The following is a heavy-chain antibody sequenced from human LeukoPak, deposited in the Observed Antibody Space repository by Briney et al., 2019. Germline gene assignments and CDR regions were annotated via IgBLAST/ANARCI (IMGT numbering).Heavy chain of an antibody. CDR1: GGSISSGGYY. D-gene: IGHD3-22*01. Sequence: SETLSLTCAVSGGSISSGGYYWSWIRQPPGKGLEWIGYIYHSGSTYYNPSLKSRVTISVDRSKNQFSLKLSSVTAADTAVYYCARDVRYYDSSGYYDAFDIWGQGTMVTVSS. V-gene: IGHV4-30-2*01. CDR3: ARDVRYYDSSGYYDAFDI. CDR2: IYHSGST. J-gene: IGHJ3*02.